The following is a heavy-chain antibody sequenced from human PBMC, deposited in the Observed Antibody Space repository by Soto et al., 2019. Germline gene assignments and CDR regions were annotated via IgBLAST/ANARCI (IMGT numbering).Heavy chain of an antibody. V-gene: IGHV2-5*02. J-gene: IGHJ2*01. CDR3: AHLRWRQSNWDFYI. CDR2: IYWDDDK. CDR1: GFSLSTSGVG. Sequence: QITLKESGPTLVKPTQTLTLTCTFSGFSLSTSGVGVGWIRQPPGKALEGLALIYWDDDKRYSPSLKSRLTTTKDTSNNQVGHTITNKDPVDTTTYYYAHLRWRQSNWDFYIWGRGTLVTVSS.